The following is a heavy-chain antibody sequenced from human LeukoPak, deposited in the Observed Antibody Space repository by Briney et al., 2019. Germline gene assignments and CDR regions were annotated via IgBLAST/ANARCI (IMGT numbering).Heavy chain of an antibody. CDR2: IRSKAYGGTT. J-gene: IGHJ6*02. CDR3: TRADSSGYYYAYYYYGMDV. D-gene: IGHD3-22*01. CDR1: GFTFGDYA. V-gene: IGHV3-49*03. Sequence: GGSLRLSCTASGFTFGDYAMSWFRQAPGKGLEWVGFIRSKAYGGTTEYAASVKGRLTISRDDSKSIAYLQMNSLKTEDTAVYYCTRADSSGYYYAYYYYGMDVWGQGTTVTVSS.